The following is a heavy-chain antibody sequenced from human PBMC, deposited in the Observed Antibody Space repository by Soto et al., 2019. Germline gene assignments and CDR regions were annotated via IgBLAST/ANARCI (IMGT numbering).Heavy chain of an antibody. D-gene: IGHD6-13*01. CDR1: GGSISSSSYY. CDR3: ARHLWSSSWQTYYYYYGMDV. CDR2: IYYSGST. V-gene: IGHV4-39*01. Sequence: SETLSLTCTVPGGSISSSSYYWGWIRQPPGKGLEWIGSIYYSGSTYYNPSLESRVTISVDTSKNQFSLKLSSVTAADTAVYYCARHLWSSSWQTYYYYYGMDVWGQGTTVTVSS. J-gene: IGHJ6*02.